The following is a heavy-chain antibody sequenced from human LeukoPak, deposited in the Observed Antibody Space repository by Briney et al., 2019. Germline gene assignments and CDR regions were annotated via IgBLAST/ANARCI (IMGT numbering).Heavy chain of an antibody. J-gene: IGHJ6*03. Sequence: ASVKVSCKASGGTFSSYAISRVRQAPGQGLEWMGGIIPIFGTANYAQKFQGRVTITADKSTSTAYMELSSLRHDDLAVYYCARGRGTSGSNRDFYYYYYMDVWGKGTTVTVSS. CDR1: GGTFSSYA. CDR3: ARGRGTSGSNRDFYYYYYMDV. D-gene: IGHD2-15*01. V-gene: IGHV1-69*06. CDR2: IIPIFGTA.